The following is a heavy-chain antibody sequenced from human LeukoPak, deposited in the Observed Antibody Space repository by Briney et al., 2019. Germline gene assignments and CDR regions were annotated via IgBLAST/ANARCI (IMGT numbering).Heavy chain of an antibody. D-gene: IGHD3-9*01. CDR2: IIPIFGTA. CDR3: ARSNLTPLYYYYGMDV. J-gene: IGHJ6*02. CDR1: GGTFSSYA. V-gene: IGHV1-69*13. Sequence: GASVKVSCKASGGTFSSYAISWVRQAPGQGLEWMGGIIPIFGTANYAQKFQGRVTITADESTSTAYMELSRLRSDDTAVYYCARSNLTPLYYYYGMDVWGQGTTVTVSS.